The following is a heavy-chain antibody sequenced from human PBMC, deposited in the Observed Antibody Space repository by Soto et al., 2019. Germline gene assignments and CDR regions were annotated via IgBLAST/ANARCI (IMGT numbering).Heavy chain of an antibody. V-gene: IGHV1-2*04. CDR1: GYTFTGYY. CDR3: ARALSRAVGYSGYDARPSHQSAMDV. Sequence: GASVKVSCKASGYTFTGYYMHWVRQAPGQGLEWMGWINPNSGGTNYAQKFQGWVTMTRDTSISTAYMELSRLRSDDTAVYYCARALSRAVGYSGYDARPSHQSAMDVWGQGTTVTVSS. CDR2: INPNSGGT. D-gene: IGHD5-12*01. J-gene: IGHJ6*02.